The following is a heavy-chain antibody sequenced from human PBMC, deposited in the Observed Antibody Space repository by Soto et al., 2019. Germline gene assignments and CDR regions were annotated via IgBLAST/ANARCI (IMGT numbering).Heavy chain of an antibody. CDR2: ISYDGSNK. CDR3: ASSIN. Sequence: QVQLVESGGGVVQPGRSLRLSCAASGFTFSSYGMHWVRQAPGKGLEWVAVISYDGSNKDYADSVKGRFTISRDNSKNTLYLQMNNLRADDTAVYYCASSINWGQGTLVTVSS. J-gene: IGHJ4*02. V-gene: IGHV3-30*03. CDR1: GFTFSSYG.